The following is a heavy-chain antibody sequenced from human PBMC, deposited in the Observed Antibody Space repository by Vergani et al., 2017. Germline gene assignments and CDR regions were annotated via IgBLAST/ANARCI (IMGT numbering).Heavy chain of an antibody. J-gene: IGHJ3*02. CDR2: ISSSSSYI. CDR1: GFTFSNAW. V-gene: IGHV3-21*01. Sequence: EVQLVESGGGLVKPGGSLRLSCAASGFTFSNAWMSWVRQAPGKGLEWVSSISSSSSYIYYADSVKGRFTISRDNSKNTLYLQMNSLRAEDTAVYYCARKVILFDAFDIWGQGTMVTVSS. CDR3: ARKVILFDAFDI. D-gene: IGHD2-15*01.